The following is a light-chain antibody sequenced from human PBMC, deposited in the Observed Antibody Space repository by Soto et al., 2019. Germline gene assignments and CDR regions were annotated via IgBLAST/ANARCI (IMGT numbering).Light chain of an antibody. CDR2: GAS. Sequence: GLTEPRETYALSPLEAAARYFMASQSVSSSYLAWYQQKPGQAPRLLIYGASSRATGIPDRFSGSGSGTDFTLTLSRLEPEDLAVYYCQQYGSSPCTFGQGTKVDIK. CDR3: QQYGSSPCT. CDR1: QSVSSSY. V-gene: IGKV3-20*01. J-gene: IGKJ1*01.